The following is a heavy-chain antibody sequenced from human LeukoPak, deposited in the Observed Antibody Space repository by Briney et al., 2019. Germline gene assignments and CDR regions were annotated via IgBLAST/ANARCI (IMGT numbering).Heavy chain of an antibody. Sequence: SETLSLTCTVSGGSISSYYWSWIRQPPGKGLEWIGYIYTSGSTNYNPSLKSRVTISVDTSKNQFSLKLSSVTAADTAVYYCARVAEPGYYYYYMDVWGKGTTVTVSS. J-gene: IGHJ6*03. CDR2: IYTSGST. CDR3: ARVAEPGYYYYYMDV. V-gene: IGHV4-4*09. D-gene: IGHD1-14*01. CDR1: GGSISSYY.